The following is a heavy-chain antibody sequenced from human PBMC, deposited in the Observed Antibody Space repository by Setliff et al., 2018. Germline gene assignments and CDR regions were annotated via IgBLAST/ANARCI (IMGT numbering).Heavy chain of an antibody. D-gene: IGHD6-13*01. Sequence: GPVKVSCKASGYTFTSYGISWVRRAPGQGLEWMGWISAYNGNTNYAQKLQGRVTMTTDTSTSTAYMELRSLRSDDTAVYYCARSSWSYYGMDVWGQGTTVTVSS. J-gene: IGHJ6*02. CDR1: GYTFTSYG. CDR2: ISAYNGNT. V-gene: IGHV1-18*01. CDR3: ARSSWSYYGMDV.